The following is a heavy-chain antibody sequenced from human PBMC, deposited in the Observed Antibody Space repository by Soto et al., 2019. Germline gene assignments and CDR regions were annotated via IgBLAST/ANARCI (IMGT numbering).Heavy chain of an antibody. Sequence: QVQLVESGGGVVQPGRSLRLSCAASGFTFSSYAMHWVRQAPGKGLEWVAVISYDGSNKYYADSVKGRFTISRDNSKNTLYLQMNSLRAEDTAVYYCAREGYSSGWYYFDYWGQGTRVTVSS. D-gene: IGHD6-19*01. J-gene: IGHJ4*02. CDR3: AREGYSSGWYYFDY. CDR2: ISYDGSNK. CDR1: GFTFSSYA. V-gene: IGHV3-30-3*01.